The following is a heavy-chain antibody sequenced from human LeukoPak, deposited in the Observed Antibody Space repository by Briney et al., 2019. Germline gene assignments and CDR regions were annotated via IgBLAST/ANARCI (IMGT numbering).Heavy chain of an antibody. Sequence: ASVKVSCKASGYTFTSYAMNWVRQVPGQGLEWMGWINTNTGNPTYAQGFTGRFVFSLDTSVSTAYLQISSLKAEDTAVYYCARLYCSGGSCYSGSQWLVPTFDYWGQGTLVTVSS. CDR3: ARLYCSGGSCYSGSQWLVPTFDY. J-gene: IGHJ4*02. V-gene: IGHV7-4-1*02. D-gene: IGHD2-15*01. CDR1: GYTFTSYA. CDR2: INTNTGNP.